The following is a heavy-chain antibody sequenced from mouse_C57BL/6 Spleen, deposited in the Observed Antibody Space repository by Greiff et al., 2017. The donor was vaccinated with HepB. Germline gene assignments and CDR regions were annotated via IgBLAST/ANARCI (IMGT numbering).Heavy chain of an antibody. CDR3: AREDSNYPFAY. D-gene: IGHD2-5*01. Sequence: LQESGAELARPGASVKLSCKASGYTFTSYGISWVKQRTGQGLEWIGEIYPRSGNTYYNEKFKGKATLTADKSSSTAYMELRSLTSEDSAVYFCAREDSNYPFAYWGQGTLVTVSA. CDR2: IYPRSGNT. V-gene: IGHV1-81*01. CDR1: GYTFTSYG. J-gene: IGHJ3*01.